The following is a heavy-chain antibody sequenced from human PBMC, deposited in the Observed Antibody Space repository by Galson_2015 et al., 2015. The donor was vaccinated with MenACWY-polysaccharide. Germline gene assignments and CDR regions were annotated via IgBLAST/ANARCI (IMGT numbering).Heavy chain of an antibody. D-gene: IGHD2-2*02. V-gene: IGHV1-69*13. CDR2: IIPIFGTP. CDR1: GGTFSNYC. J-gene: IGHJ3*02. Sequence: SVKVSCKASGGTFSNYCFSWLRQAPGQGLEWMGGIIPIFGTPNYAQKFQGRVTITADESTTTAYMELSSLRSEDTAMYYCARVIVPSTILDAFDIWGQGTMVPVSS. CDR3: ARVIVPSTILDAFDI.